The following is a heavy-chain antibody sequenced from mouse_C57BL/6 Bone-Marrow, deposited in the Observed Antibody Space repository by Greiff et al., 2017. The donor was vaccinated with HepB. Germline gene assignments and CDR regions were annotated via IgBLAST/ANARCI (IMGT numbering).Heavy chain of an antibody. CDR1: GFTFTDYY. J-gene: IGHJ2*01. CDR3: ARSIYDGYYVGY. D-gene: IGHD2-3*01. CDR2: IRNKANGYTT. V-gene: IGHV7-3*01. Sequence: DVKLVESGGGLVQPGGSLSLSCAASGFTFTDYYMSWVRQPPGKALEWLGFIRNKANGYTTEYSASVKGRFTISRDNSQSILYLQMNALRAEDSATYYCARSIYDGYYVGYWGQGTTLTVSS.